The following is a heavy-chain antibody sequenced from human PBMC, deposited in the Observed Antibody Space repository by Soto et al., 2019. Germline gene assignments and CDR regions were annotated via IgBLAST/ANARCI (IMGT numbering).Heavy chain of an antibody. CDR3: ARALGATSLLFGY. Sequence: SETLSLTCTVSGGSISSGDYYWSWIRQPPGKGLEWIGYIYYSGSTYYNPSLKSRVTISVDTSKNQFSLKLSSVTAADTAVYYCARALGATSLLFGYWGQGTLVTVSP. CDR2: IYYSGST. V-gene: IGHV4-30-4*01. D-gene: IGHD1-26*01. J-gene: IGHJ4*02. CDR1: GGSISSGDYY.